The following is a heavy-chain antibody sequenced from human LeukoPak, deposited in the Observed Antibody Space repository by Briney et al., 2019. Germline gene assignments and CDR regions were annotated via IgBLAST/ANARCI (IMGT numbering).Heavy chain of an antibody. CDR1: GVTLSSYG. CDR2: ISYDGSNK. J-gene: IGHJ4*02. Sequence: GGSLRLSCAASGVTLSSYGMHWVRQAPGKGLEWVAVISYDGSNKYYADSVKGRFTISRDNSKNTLYLQMNSLRAEDTAVYYCAKDSSGFIDYWGQGTLVTVSS. D-gene: IGHD6-19*01. V-gene: IGHV3-30*18. CDR3: AKDSSGFIDY.